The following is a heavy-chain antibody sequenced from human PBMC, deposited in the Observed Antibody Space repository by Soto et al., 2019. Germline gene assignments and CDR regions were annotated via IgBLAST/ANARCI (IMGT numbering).Heavy chain of an antibody. J-gene: IGHJ4*02. CDR1: GFSLSTNGVG. CDR2: IYWDNDE. V-gene: IGHV2-5*02. Sequence: QITLKESGPTLVKPTQTLTLTCTFSGFSLSTNGVGVGWIRQPPGKALEWLALIYWDNDERYSPSLKIRLIITNNTSKNQVLLRMTNMDPVETATYYCAHRRVGYGDPDYYFEYWGQGILVTVSS. D-gene: IGHD4-17*01. CDR3: AHRRVGYGDPDYYFEY.